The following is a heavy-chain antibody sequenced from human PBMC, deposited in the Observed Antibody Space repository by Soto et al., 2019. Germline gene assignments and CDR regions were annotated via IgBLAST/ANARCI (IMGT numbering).Heavy chain of an antibody. CDR3: DPNWNFDC. J-gene: IGHJ4*02. CDR2: IKNKMEGGTT. CDR1: GFTLSNAW. D-gene: IGHD2-8*01. V-gene: IGHV3-15*01. Sequence: GGSLRLSCAASGFTLSNAWVSWVRQAPGKGLEWVGRIKNKMEGGTTDYAAPVKGRFTISRDDSKNMLYLQMNSLITDDTAVYYCDPNWNFDCWGQGTLVTVSS.